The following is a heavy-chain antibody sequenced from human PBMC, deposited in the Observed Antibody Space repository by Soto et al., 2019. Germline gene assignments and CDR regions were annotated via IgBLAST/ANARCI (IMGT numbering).Heavy chain of an antibody. CDR1: GFTVGNNY. Sequence: EVQLVESGGGLIQPGGSLKLSCAASGFTVGNNYMSWVRQAPGKGLEWVSLIYSTGTTKYADSVKGRFTVSRDNAKTTPYLQMNQLSAEDAAVYYCAKDRRGSGSQYNSLGYWGQGTLVTVSS. CDR2: IYSTGTT. CDR3: AKDRRGSGSQYNSLGY. D-gene: IGHD3-10*01. J-gene: IGHJ4*02. V-gene: IGHV3-53*01.